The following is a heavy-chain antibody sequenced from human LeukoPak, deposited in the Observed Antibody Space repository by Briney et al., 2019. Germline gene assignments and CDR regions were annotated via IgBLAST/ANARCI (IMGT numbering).Heavy chain of an antibody. CDR2: ISGSGGST. D-gene: IGHD3-10*01. J-gene: IGHJ4*02. Sequence: GGSLRLSCAASGFTFSSYSMTWVRQAPGKGLEWVSRISGSGGSTYYADSVKGRFTISRDNSKNTLYLQMNSPRAEDTAVYYCAKGYGSGNYYGDYWGEGTLVTVSS. V-gene: IGHV3-23*01. CDR1: GFTFSSYS. CDR3: AKGYGSGNYYGDY.